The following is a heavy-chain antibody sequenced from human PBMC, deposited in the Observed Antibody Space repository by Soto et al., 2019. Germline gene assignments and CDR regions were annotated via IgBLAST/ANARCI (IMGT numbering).Heavy chain of an antibody. CDR2: INHSGST. CDR3: ARGRPYGSGSYYYYYYGMDV. Sequence: SETLSLTCAVYGGSFSGYYWSWIRQPPGKGLEWIGEINHSGSTNYNPSLKSRVTISVDTSKNQFSLKLSSVTAADTAVYYCARGRPYGSGSYYYYYYGMDVWGQGTTVTVSS. CDR1: GGSFSGYY. V-gene: IGHV4-34*01. D-gene: IGHD3-10*01. J-gene: IGHJ6*02.